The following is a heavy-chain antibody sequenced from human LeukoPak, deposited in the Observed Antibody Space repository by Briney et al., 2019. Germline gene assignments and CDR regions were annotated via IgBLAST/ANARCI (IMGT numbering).Heavy chain of an antibody. CDR2: IYHSGST. CDR1: GGSISSGGYS. V-gene: IGHV4-30-2*01. Sequence: SQTLSLTCAVSGGSISSGGYSWGWIRQPPGKGLEWIGNIYHSGSTYYNPSLKSRVTISVDRSKKQFSLKLSSVTAADTAVYYCAREGSGSYLHYYYYYGMDVWGQGTTVTVSS. J-gene: IGHJ6*02. D-gene: IGHD1-26*01. CDR3: AREGSGSYLHYYYYYGMDV.